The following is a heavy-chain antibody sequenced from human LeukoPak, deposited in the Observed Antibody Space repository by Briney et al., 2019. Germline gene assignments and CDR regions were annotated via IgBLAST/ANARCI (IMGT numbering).Heavy chain of an antibody. V-gene: IGHV4-59*01. CDR1: GGSISSYY. J-gene: IGHJ5*02. CDR3: ARGKYFDWLLGWFDP. D-gene: IGHD3-9*01. Sequence: SETLSLTCTVSGGSISSYYWSWIRQPPGKGLEWIGYIYYSGSTNYNPSLKSRVTISVDTSKNQFSLKLSSVTAADTAVYYCARGKYFDWLLGWFDPWGQGTLVTVSS. CDR2: IYYSGST.